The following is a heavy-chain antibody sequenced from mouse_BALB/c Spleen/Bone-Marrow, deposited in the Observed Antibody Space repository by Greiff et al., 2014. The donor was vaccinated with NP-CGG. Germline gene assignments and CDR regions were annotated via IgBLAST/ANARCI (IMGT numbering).Heavy chain of an antibody. V-gene: IGHV7-3*02. D-gene: IGHD1-1*01. CDR2: IRNKGNGYTT. Sequence: VQLQESGGGFVQPGGSLRLSCATSGFTFTDYYMNWVPQPPGKALEWLGFIRNKGNGYTTENSASVKGRFTISRDNSQSILYLQMNTLRAEDSATYYCARDSRSTVSHFDYWGQGTTLTVSS. CDR1: GFTFTDYY. CDR3: ARDSRSTVSHFDY. J-gene: IGHJ2*01.